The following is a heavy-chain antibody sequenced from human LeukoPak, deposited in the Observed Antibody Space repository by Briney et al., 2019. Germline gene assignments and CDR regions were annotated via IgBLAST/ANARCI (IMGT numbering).Heavy chain of an antibody. D-gene: IGHD6-25*01. CDR1: GFTFSSYG. CDR3: AKEIAAQWYFDL. Sequence: GVLRLSCAASGFTFSSYGMHWVRQAPGKGLEWVAVITYDGSNKYYAGSVKGRFTISRDNSKNTLYLQMNSLRAEDTAVYYCAKEIAAQWYFDLWGRGTLVTVSS. V-gene: IGHV3-30*18. CDR2: ITYDGSNK. J-gene: IGHJ2*01.